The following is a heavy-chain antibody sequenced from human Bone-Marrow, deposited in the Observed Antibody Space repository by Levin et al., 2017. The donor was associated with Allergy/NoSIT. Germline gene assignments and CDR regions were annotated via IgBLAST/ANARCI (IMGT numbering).Heavy chain of an antibody. Sequence: GGSLRLSCVASGFTSDNYAMHWVRQTPGKGLEWVSTITWNTNNIAYADSVKGRFIISRDNAKNSLFLQMNSPRPEDTAVYYCAKGYDLLTGYPPFDHWGQGTLVTVSS. V-gene: IGHV3-9*02. D-gene: IGHD3-9*01. CDR2: ITWNTNNI. CDR3: AKGYDLLTGYPPFDH. CDR1: GFTSDNYA. J-gene: IGHJ4*02.